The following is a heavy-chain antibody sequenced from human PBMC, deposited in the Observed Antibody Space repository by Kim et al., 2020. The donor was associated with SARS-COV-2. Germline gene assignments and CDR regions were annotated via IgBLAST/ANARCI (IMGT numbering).Heavy chain of an antibody. Sequence: SETLSLSCTVFGGSITSTTYYWGWIRQSPGKGLEWIGSINYSGGTYYNPSIRSRVNISIDTTKNQFSLRVSSVTAADAAMYYCARTHPRRGYGLDGWGQGTSVIVSS. CDR1: GGSITSTTYY. V-gene: IGHV4-39*07. CDR2: INYSGGT. J-gene: IGHJ6*02. CDR3: ARTHPRRGYGLDG.